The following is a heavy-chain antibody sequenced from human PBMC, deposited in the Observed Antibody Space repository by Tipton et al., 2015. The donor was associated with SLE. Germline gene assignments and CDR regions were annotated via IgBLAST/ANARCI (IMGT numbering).Heavy chain of an antibody. CDR2: IYSSGIT. V-gene: IGHV4-39*07. J-gene: IGHJ5*02. D-gene: IGHD4/OR15-4a*01. Sequence: TLSLTCTVSGGSISSSTYYWGWIRQPPGKGLEWIGSIYSSGITYFNPPLKGRPTISADTSKNQFSLKLSSVTVADTAVYYCTRGGRGDDANPFDPWGQGTLVTVSS. CDR1: GGSISSSTYY. CDR3: TRGGRGDDANPFDP.